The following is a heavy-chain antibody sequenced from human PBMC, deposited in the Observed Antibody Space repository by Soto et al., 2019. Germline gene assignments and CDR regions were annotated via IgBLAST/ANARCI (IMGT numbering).Heavy chain of an antibody. V-gene: IGHV4-59*12. CDR1: GGSISSYY. CDR3: AREGRGTAAANRDYFDY. D-gene: IGHD6-13*01. Sequence: ETLSLTCTVSGGSISSYYWSWIRQPPGKGLEWIGYIYYSGSTNYNPLLKSRVTISVDTSKNQFSLKLSSVTAADTAVYYCAREGRGTAAANRDYFDYWGQGTLVTVSS. CDR2: IYYSGST. J-gene: IGHJ4*02.